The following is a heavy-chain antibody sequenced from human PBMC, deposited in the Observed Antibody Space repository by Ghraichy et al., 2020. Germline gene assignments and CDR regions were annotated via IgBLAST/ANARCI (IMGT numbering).Heavy chain of an antibody. V-gene: IGHV3-30-3*01. D-gene: IGHD2-15*01. CDR1: GFTFSSYA. Sequence: GGSLRLSCAASGFTFSSYAMHWVRQAPGKGLEWVAIILYDGSNKYYADSVKGRFTISRDNSKNTLYLQMNSLRAEDTAVYYCARESEGYCSGGSCYLGRNLDYWGQGTLVTVSS. CDR2: ILYDGSNK. J-gene: IGHJ4*02. CDR3: ARESEGYCSGGSCYLGRNLDY.